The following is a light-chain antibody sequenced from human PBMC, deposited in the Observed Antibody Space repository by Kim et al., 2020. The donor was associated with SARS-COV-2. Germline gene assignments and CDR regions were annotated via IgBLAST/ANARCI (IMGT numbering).Light chain of an antibody. CDR3: QHYNNWPSWT. CDR1: QSVGSK. Sequence: EIVMTQSPATLSVSPGERATLSCRASQSVGSKLAWYQQKPGQAPRLLIYGASTRATGIPARFSGSGSGTEFTLTISSLQSEDFAIYYCQHYNNWPSWTFGQGTKVDIK. J-gene: IGKJ1*01. V-gene: IGKV3-15*01. CDR2: GAS.